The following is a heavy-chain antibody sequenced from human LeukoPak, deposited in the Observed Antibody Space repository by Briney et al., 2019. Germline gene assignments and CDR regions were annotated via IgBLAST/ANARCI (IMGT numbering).Heavy chain of an antibody. D-gene: IGHD5-18*01. J-gene: IGHJ4*02. V-gene: IGHV4-4*07. CDR2: IYTSGST. CDR3: AREGYSYGYRGVDY. CDR1: GGSISGYY. Sequence: SETLSLTCTVSGGSISGYYWSWIRQPAGKGLEWIGRIYTSGSTNYNPSLKSRVTMSVDTSKNQFSLKLSSVTAADTAVYYCAREGYSYGYRGVDYWGQGTLVTVSS.